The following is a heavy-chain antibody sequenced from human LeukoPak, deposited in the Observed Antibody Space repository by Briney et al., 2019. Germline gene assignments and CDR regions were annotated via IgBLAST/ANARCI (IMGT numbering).Heavy chain of an antibody. CDR2: INPNSGGT. V-gene: IGHV1-2*04. CDR3: ARAKDSSSGFDP. Sequence: GASVKVSCKASGYTFTSYDINWVRQATGQGLEWMGWINPNSGGTNYAQKFQGWVTMTRDTSISTAYMELSRLRSDDTAVYYCARAKDSSSGFDPWGQGTLVTVSS. J-gene: IGHJ5*02. CDR1: GYTFTSYD. D-gene: IGHD6-13*01.